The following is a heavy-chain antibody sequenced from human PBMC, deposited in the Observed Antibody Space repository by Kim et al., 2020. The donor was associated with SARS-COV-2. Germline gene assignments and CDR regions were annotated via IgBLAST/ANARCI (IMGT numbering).Heavy chain of an antibody. V-gene: IGHV4-39*01. CDR3: ARREVGATGSFDI. J-gene: IGHJ3*02. Sequence: GSTYYTPSRKSRVTISVDTSKNQFSLKLSSVTAADTAVYYCARREVGATGSFDIWGQGTMVTVSS. D-gene: IGHD1-26*01. CDR2: GST.